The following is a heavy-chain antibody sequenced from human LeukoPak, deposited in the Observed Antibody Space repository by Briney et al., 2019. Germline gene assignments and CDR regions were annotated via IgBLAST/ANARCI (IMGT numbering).Heavy chain of an antibody. J-gene: IGHJ5*02. V-gene: IGHV4-39*07. CDR3: TRGMRYCSGGSCYWFDP. D-gene: IGHD2-15*01. CDR2: IYYSGST. Sequence: SETLSLTCTVSGGSISSSTYYWGWIRQPPGKGLEWIGTIYYSGSTNYNPSLKSRVTISVDTSKNQFSLKLSSVTAADTAVYYCTRGMRYCSGGSCYWFDPWGQGTLVTVSS. CDR1: GGSISSSTYY.